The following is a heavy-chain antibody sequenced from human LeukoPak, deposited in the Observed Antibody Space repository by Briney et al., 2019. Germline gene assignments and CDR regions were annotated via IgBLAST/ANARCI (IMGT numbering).Heavy chain of an antibody. V-gene: IGHV4-59*01. CDR3: ARDEFTRGYSYGYGDYYYYGMDV. CDR1: GGSISSYY. Sequence: SETLPLTCTVSGGSISSYYWSWIRQPPGKGLEWIGYIYYSGSTNYNPSLKSRVTISVDTSKNQFSLKLSSVTAADTAVYYCARDEFTRGYSYGYGDYYYYGMDVWGQGTTVTVSS. D-gene: IGHD5-18*01. J-gene: IGHJ6*02. CDR2: IYYSGST.